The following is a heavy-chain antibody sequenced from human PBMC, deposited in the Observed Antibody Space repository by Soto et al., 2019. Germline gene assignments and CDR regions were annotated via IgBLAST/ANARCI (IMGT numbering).Heavy chain of an antibody. CDR3: ARGGAAYYDILTGPFDY. CDR1: GGSISSYY. Sequence: PSETLSLTCTVSGGSISSYYWSWIRQPPGKGLEWIGYIYYSGSTNYNPSLKSRVTISVDTSKNQFSLKLSSVTAADTAVYYCARGGAAYYDILTGPFDYWGQGTLVTVSS. V-gene: IGHV4-59*01. J-gene: IGHJ4*02. CDR2: IYYSGST. D-gene: IGHD3-9*01.